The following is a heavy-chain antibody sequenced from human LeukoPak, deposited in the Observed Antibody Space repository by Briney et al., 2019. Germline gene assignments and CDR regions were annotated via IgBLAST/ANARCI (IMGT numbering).Heavy chain of an antibody. CDR1: GFTFTDYW. D-gene: IGHD6-19*01. J-gene: IGHJ4*02. CDR2: IRSKVNNYAT. Sequence: PGGSLRLSCAASGFTFTDYWMHWVRQASGKGLEWVGRIRSKVNNYATAYAASVKDRFTISRDDSRNTAYLQMNSLKTEDTAVYYCTTQYSSGPPGCWGQGTLVTVSS. CDR3: TTQYSSGPPGC. V-gene: IGHV3-73*01.